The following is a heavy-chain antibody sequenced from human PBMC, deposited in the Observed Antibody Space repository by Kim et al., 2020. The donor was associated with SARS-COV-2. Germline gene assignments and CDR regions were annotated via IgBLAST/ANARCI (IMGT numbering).Heavy chain of an antibody. Sequence: SETLSLTCTVSGGSISSYYWSWIRQPPGKGLEWIGYIYYSGSTNYNPSLKSRVTISVDTSKNQFSLKLSSVTAAATAVYYCARDGGAVAGAVDYWGQGTLVTVSS. J-gene: IGHJ4*02. V-gene: IGHV4-59*01. CDR3: ARDGGAVAGAVDY. D-gene: IGHD6-19*01. CDR1: GGSISSYY. CDR2: IYYSGST.